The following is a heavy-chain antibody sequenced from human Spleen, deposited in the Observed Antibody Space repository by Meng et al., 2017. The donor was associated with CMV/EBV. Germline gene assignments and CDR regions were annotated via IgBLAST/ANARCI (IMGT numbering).Heavy chain of an antibody. CDR3: ARGSYCSSTSCTRLYGMDV. CDR1: GFTFSSYA. V-gene: IGHV3-74*01. D-gene: IGHD2-2*01. J-gene: IGHJ6*02. Sequence: GGSLRLSCAASGFTFSSYAMHWVRQVPGKGLVWVSRINSDETRTIYADFVKGRFTIYRDNAKNTLYLQMNRLRVDDMAVYYCARGSYCSSTSCTRLYGMDVWGQGTTVTVSS. CDR2: INSDETRT.